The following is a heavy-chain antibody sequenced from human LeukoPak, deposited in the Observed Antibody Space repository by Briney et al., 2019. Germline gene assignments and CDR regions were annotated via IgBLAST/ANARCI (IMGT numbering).Heavy chain of an antibody. D-gene: IGHD3-10*01. V-gene: IGHV1-2*02. CDR1: GNTSSNDG. CDR2: INPNSGGK. CDR3: ARGSMVRGVSLGLDP. J-gene: IGHJ5*02. Sequence: GRSLRLSCVAPGNTSSNDGMHWVQQAPGQGLEWVGWINPNSGGKNYAQEFQGRVTMTRDTSISTAYMELSRLRSDDTAVYYCARGSMVRGVSLGLDPWGQGTLVTVSS.